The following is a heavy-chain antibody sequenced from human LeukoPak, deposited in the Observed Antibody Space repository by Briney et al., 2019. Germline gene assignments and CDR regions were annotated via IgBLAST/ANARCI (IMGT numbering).Heavy chain of an antibody. D-gene: IGHD1-1*01. Sequence: SETLSLTCAVYGGSFSGCYWSWIRQPPGKGLEWIGEINHSGSTNYNPSLKSRVTISVDTSKNQFSLKLSSVTAADTAVYYCARGRRELDYWGQGTLVTVSS. CDR2: INHSGST. J-gene: IGHJ4*02. V-gene: IGHV4-34*01. CDR3: ARGRRELDY. CDR1: GGSFSGCY.